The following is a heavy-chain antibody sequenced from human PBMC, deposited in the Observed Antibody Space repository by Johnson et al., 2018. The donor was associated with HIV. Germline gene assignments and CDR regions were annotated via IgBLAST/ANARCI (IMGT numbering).Heavy chain of an antibody. CDR2: ISGSGGST. Sequence: VQLVESGGTLVQPGGSLRLSCAASGFTFSTYAMNWVRQAPGKGLEWVSAISGSGGSTYYADSVKGRFTISRDNSKNTLYLQMNSLRAEDTAVYYCARGGDGYNSRFREPFGAFDIWGQGTMVTVSS. CDR1: GFTFSTYA. CDR3: ARGGDGYNSRFREPFGAFDI. J-gene: IGHJ3*02. D-gene: IGHD5-24*01. V-gene: IGHV3-23*04.